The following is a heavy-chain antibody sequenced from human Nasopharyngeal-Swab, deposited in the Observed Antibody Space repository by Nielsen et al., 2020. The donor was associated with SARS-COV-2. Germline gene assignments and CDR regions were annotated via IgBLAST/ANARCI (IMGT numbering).Heavy chain of an antibody. J-gene: IGHJ5*02. Sequence: GESLKNSCAASGFSVSSNQMTWVRQAPGRGLEWVSLIFAGGDTYYADFVKGRFTVSRDNSKNTVFLQLTHLRAEDTAVYFCARAVSYYSGDRCPFDPWGQGTQVTVSS. CDR2: IFAGGDT. D-gene: IGHD2-15*01. V-gene: IGHV3-66*01. CDR1: GFSVSSNQ. CDR3: ARAVSYYSGDRCPFDP.